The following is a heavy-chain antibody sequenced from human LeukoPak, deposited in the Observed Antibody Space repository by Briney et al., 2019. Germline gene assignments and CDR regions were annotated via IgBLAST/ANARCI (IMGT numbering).Heavy chain of an antibody. CDR3: ARGNNWYDH. V-gene: IGHV1-8*03. CDR2: MKPDNGNT. Sequence: GASVKVSCKASGYTFRNYDIVWVRQATGQGLEWMGWMKPDNGNTGYLEMFQGRLTLTRDTSINTAYLELSNLRSEDTAVYYCARGNNWYDHWGQGTLVTASS. CDR1: GYTFRNYD. J-gene: IGHJ5*02.